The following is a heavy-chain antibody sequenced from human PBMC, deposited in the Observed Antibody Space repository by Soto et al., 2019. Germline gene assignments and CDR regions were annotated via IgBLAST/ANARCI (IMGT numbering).Heavy chain of an antibody. J-gene: IGHJ5*02. Sequence: GASVKVSCKASGGTFSSYAISWVRQAPGQGLEWMGWISAYNGNTNYAQKFQGRVTMTRNTSISTAYMELSSLRSEDTAVYYCARVSRITIFGVVIISWFDPWGQGTLVTVSS. CDR1: GGTFSSYA. D-gene: IGHD3-3*01. V-gene: IGHV1-8*02. CDR2: ISAYNGNT. CDR3: ARVSRITIFGVVIISWFDP.